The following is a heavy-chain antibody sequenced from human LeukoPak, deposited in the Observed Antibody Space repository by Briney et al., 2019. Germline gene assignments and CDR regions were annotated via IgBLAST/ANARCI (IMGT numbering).Heavy chain of an antibody. CDR1: GGSFSGYV. J-gene: IGHJ6*02. Sequence: SETLSLTCAVYGGSFSGYVWIWIRQPPGKGPEWIGQINHSGSADYNPSLKSRVTISVDTSKNQFSLRLSSVTAADTAVYYCATSNSGNYRYGMDVWGQGTTATVSS. D-gene: IGHD1-26*01. V-gene: IGHV4-34*01. CDR2: INHSGSA. CDR3: ATSNSGNYRYGMDV.